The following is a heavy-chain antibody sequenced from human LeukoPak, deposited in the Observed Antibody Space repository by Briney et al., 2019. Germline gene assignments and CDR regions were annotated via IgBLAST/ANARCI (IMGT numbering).Heavy chain of an antibody. D-gene: IGHD3-10*01. V-gene: IGHV3-74*01. J-gene: IGHJ4*02. Sequence: GGSLRLSCAASGYTFSSYWMHWVPQAPGKGLVWVSRINSDGSSTSYADSVKGRFTISRDNAKNTLYLQMNSLRAEDTAVYYCARDRFGVRGVMPDWGQGTLVTVSS. CDR3: ARDRFGVRGVMPD. CDR2: INSDGSST. CDR1: GYTFSSYW.